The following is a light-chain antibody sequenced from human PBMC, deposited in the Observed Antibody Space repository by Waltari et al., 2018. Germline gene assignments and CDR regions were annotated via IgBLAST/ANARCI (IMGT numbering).Light chain of an antibody. Sequence: EIVLTQSPATLSLSPGDRANLACRASQSVRNYLAWYRPKPGQATRLLIYDASERAPGIPARFSGSGSGTDFTLTISSLEPDDFAVYYCQHRHNWPPTFTFGQGTKLEVK. CDR1: QSVRNY. CDR3: QHRHNWPPTFT. J-gene: IGKJ2*01. CDR2: DAS. V-gene: IGKV3-11*01.